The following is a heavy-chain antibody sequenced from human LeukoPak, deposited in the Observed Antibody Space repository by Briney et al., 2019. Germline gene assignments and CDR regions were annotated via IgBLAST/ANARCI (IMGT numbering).Heavy chain of an antibody. Sequence: SVKVSCKASGGALSSYAISWVRQAPGQGLEWMGGIIPIFGTANYAQKFQGRVTITADESTSTAYMELSSLRSEDTAVYYCARVPSGWNNWFDPWGQGTLVTVSS. CDR2: IIPIFGTA. D-gene: IGHD6-19*01. V-gene: IGHV1-69*01. CDR3: ARVPSGWNNWFDP. J-gene: IGHJ5*02. CDR1: GGALSSYA.